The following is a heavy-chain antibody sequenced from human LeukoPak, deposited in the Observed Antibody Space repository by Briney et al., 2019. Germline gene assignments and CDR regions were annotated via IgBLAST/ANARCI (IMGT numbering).Heavy chain of an antibody. CDR2: IYYSGST. CDR1: GVSISSSSYY. V-gene: IGHV4-39*01. J-gene: IGHJ5*02. CDR3: ARLPKKYSSSWARGVDP. D-gene: IGHD6-13*01. Sequence: PSETLSLTCTVSGVSISSSSYYWGGIRQPPGKGVEWIGRIYYSGSTYYYPSLKSRVTISVDPSKNQFSLKLSSVTAADTAVYYCARLPKKYSSSWARGVDPWGQGTLVTVSS.